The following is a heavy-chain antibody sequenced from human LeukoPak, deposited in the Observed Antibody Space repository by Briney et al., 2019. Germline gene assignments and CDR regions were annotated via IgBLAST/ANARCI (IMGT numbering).Heavy chain of an antibody. Sequence: GGSLRLSCAASGFTFSSYSMNWVRQAPGKGLEWVSYISSSSSTIYYADSVKGRFTISRDNAKNSLYLQMNSLRAEDTAVYYCASEYYYDGSGLDYWGQGTLVTVSS. CDR2: ISSSSSTI. J-gene: IGHJ4*02. D-gene: IGHD3-22*01. CDR3: ASEYYYDGSGLDY. V-gene: IGHV3-48*04. CDR1: GFTFSSYS.